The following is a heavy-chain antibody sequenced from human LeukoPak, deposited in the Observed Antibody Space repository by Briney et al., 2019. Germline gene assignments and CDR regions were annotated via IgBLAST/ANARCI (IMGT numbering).Heavy chain of an antibody. CDR2: IYYRGST. CDR1: GGSISSRNYY. V-gene: IGHV4-39*01. J-gene: IGHJ4*02. CDR3: ARTYHYDSSGYFLPPYFDY. D-gene: IGHD3-22*01. Sequence: SETLSLTCPVSGGSISSRNYYWGWIRQPPGKGLEGIGSIYYRGSTYYNPSLKSRVTISVDTSENQFSLKVTSVSAADTAVYYCARTYHYDSSGYFLPPYFDYWGQGTLVTVSS.